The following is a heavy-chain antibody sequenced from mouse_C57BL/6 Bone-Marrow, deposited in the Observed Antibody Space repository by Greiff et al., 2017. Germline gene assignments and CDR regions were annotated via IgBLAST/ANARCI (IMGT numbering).Heavy chain of an antibody. CDR2: INPSNGGT. CDR1: GYTFTSYW. V-gene: IGHV1-53*01. Sequence: QVQLQQPGTELVKPGASVKLSCKASGYTFTSYWMHWVKQRPGQGLEWIGNINPSNGGTNYNEKFKSKATLTVDKSSSTAYMQLSSLTSEASAVYYCARSKGWLRGFAYWGQGTLVTVSA. J-gene: IGHJ3*01. CDR3: ARSKGWLRGFAY. D-gene: IGHD2-2*01.